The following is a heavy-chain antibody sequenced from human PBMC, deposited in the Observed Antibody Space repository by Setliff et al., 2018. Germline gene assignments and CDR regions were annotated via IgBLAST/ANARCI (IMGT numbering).Heavy chain of an antibody. CDR2: ISSSSSTI. Sequence: GGSLRLSCAGSGFTFSSYSMNWVRQAPGKGLEWVSYISSSSSTIYYADSMKGRLTISRDNSKNSVFLQMNSLRVEDTAVYYCARVHYETSTYSPTLFDHWGQGALVTVSS. CDR1: GFTFSSYS. V-gene: IGHV3-48*04. D-gene: IGHD3-22*01. CDR3: ARVHYETSTYSPTLFDH. J-gene: IGHJ4*02.